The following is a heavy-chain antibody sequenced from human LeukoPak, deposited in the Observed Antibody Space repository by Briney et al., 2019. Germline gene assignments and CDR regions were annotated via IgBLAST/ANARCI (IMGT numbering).Heavy chain of an antibody. Sequence: SETLSLTCTVSGGSISSYHWSWIRQPPGKGLEWDGYIYYSGSNNYNPSLKSRVTISVDTSKNQFSLKLSSVTAADTAVYYCARVVLEWLSPDNWFDPWGQGTLVTVSS. J-gene: IGHJ5*02. CDR3: ARVVLEWLSPDNWFDP. CDR1: GGSISSYH. D-gene: IGHD3-3*01. CDR2: IYYSGSN. V-gene: IGHV4-59*01.